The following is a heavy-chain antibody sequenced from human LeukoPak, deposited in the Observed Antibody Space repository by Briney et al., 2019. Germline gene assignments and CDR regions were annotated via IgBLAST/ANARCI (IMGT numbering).Heavy chain of an antibody. D-gene: IGHD4-11*01. CDR2: ISAYNGNT. J-gene: IGHJ6*03. Sequence: GASVKVSCKASGYTFTSYGISWVRQAPGQGLEWMGWISAYNGNTNYAQKPQGRVTMTTDTSTSTAYMELRSLRSDDTAVYYCARATVSEYSRYYYYYYMDVWGKGTTVTVSS. CDR1: GYTFTSYG. V-gene: IGHV1-18*01. CDR3: ARATVSEYSRYYYYYYMDV.